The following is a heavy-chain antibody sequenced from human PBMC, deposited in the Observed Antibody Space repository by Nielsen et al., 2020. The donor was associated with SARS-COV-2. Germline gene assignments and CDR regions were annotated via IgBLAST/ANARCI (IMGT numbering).Heavy chain of an antibody. CDR2: IYYSGST. Sequence: LRLSCTVSGGSISSGGYYWSWIRQHPGKGLEWIGYIYYSGSTYYNPSLKSRVTISVDTSKNQFSLKLSSVTAADTAVYYCARRAAAAGTDWFDPWGQGTLVTVSS. J-gene: IGHJ5*02. CDR3: ARRAAAAGTDWFDP. D-gene: IGHD6-13*01. V-gene: IGHV4-31*03. CDR1: GGSISSGGYY.